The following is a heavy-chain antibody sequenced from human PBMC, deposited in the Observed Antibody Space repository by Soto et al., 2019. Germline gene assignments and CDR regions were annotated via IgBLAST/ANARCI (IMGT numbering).Heavy chain of an antibody. J-gene: IGHJ6*02. CDR3: ARLGQLVDLRHYYGMDV. CDR1: GYSFTSYW. D-gene: IGHD6-13*01. Sequence: GESLKISCKGSGYSFTSYWIGWVRQMPGKGLEWMGIIYPGDSDTRYSPSFQGQVTISADKSISTAYLQWSSLKASDTAMYYCARLGQLVDLRHYYGMDVWGQGTTLTVSS. CDR2: IYPGDSDT. V-gene: IGHV5-51*01.